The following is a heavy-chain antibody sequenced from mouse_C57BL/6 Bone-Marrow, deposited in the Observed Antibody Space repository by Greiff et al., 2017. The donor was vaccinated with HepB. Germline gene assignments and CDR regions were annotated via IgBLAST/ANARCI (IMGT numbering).Heavy chain of an antibody. V-gene: IGHV7-3*01. J-gene: IGHJ4*01. Sequence: EVKLMESGGGLVQPGGSLSLSCAASGFTFTDYYMSWVRQPPGKALEWLGFIRNKANGYTTEYSASVKGRFTISRDNSQSILYLQMNALRAEDSATYYCARSLTGSMDYWGQGTSVTVSS. CDR1: GFTFTDYY. CDR2: IRNKANGYTT. D-gene: IGHD4-1*01. CDR3: ARSLTGSMDY.